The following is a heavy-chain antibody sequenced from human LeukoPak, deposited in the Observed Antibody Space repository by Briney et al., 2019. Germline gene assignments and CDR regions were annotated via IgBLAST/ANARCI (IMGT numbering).Heavy chain of an antibody. Sequence: GGSLRLSCTASGVPFNYYGMHWIRQAPGKGLEWVSYISSSGSTIYYADSVKGRFTISRDNAKNSLYLQMNSLRAEDTAVYYCARDHYYDSSGYYLFYWGQGTLVTVSS. CDR2: ISSSGSTI. J-gene: IGHJ4*02. CDR1: GVPFNYYG. V-gene: IGHV3-11*04. D-gene: IGHD3-22*01. CDR3: ARDHYYDSSGYYLFY.